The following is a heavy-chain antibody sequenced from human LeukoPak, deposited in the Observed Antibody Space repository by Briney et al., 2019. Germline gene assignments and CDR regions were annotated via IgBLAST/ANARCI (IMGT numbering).Heavy chain of an antibody. V-gene: IGHV4-4*02. CDR3: ARGIGSSWNRSWFDP. J-gene: IGHJ5*02. CDR2: IYHSGST. Sequence: SETLSLTCAVSGGSISSSNWWSWVRQPPGKGLEWIGEIYHSGSTYYNPSLKSRVTISVDRSKNQFSLKLSSVTAADTAVYYCARGIGSSWNRSWFDPWGQGTLVTVSS. CDR1: GGSISSSNW. D-gene: IGHD6-13*01.